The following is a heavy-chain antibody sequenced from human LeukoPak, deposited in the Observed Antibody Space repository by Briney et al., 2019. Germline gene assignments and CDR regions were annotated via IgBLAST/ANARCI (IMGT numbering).Heavy chain of an antibody. D-gene: IGHD6-13*01. V-gene: IGHV4-4*02. Sequence: SETLSLTCVISGGSISSTDWWTWVRQPPGKGLEWIGSIYYSGSTYYNPSLKSRVTISVDTSKNQFSLKLSSVTAADTAVYYCARFSSWYLMDVWGKGTTVTVSS. J-gene: IGHJ6*03. CDR1: GGSISSTDW. CDR2: IYYSGST. CDR3: ARFSSWYLMDV.